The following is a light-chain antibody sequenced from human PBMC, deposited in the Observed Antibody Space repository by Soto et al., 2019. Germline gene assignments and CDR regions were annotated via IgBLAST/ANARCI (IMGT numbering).Light chain of an antibody. Sequence: EIVLTQSPGTLSVSPGERANLSCRASQSVSTNLAWFQQKPGQAPRLLIDGASTRATGIPARFSGSGSGTEFTLTINSLQSEDLAVYYCQQSNNWPYTFGQGTKLEV. CDR2: GAS. CDR1: QSVSTN. CDR3: QQSNNWPYT. V-gene: IGKV3-15*01. J-gene: IGKJ2*01.